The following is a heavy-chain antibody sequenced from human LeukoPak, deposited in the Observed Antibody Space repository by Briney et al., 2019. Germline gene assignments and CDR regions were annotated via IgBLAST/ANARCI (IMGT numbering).Heavy chain of an antibody. CDR1: GLTVSSNY. CDR3: ARTFVSGDGYKVGYFDY. V-gene: IGHV3-53*01. D-gene: IGHD5-24*01. CDR2: IYSGGIT. Sequence: GGSLRLSCAASGLTVSSNYMSWVRQAPGKGLEWVSLIYSGGITYYADSVKGRFTISRDNSKNTLYLQMNSLSAEDTAVYYCARTFVSGDGYKVGYFDYWGQGTLVTVSS. J-gene: IGHJ4*02.